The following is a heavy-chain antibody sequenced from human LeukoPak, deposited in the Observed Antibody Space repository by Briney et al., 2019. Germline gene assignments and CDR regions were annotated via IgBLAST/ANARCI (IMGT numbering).Heavy chain of an antibody. CDR1: GFTFTTYA. CDR2: MSGGGDAT. V-gene: IGHV3-23*01. Sequence: PGGSLRLSCAASGFTFTTYAMIWVRRAPGKGLEWVSAMSGGGDATYYADFVKGRFTISRDNSENTVYLQVNSLRAEDTAVYYCARLSGTSGTTSRVLHYWGQGALVTVSS. CDR3: ARLSGTSGTTSRVLHY. D-gene: IGHD1-1*01. J-gene: IGHJ4*02.